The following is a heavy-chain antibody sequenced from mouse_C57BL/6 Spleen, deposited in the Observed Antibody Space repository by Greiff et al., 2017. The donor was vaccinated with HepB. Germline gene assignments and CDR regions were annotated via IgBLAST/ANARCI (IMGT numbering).Heavy chain of an antibody. J-gene: IGHJ2*01. CDR3: ARGGLRYYFDY. CDR2: IHPNSGRT. CDR1: GYTFTSYW. D-gene: IGHD2-4*01. V-gene: IGHV1-64*01. Sequence: QVQLQQSGAELVKPGASVKLSCKASGYTFTSYWMHWVKQRPGQGLEWIGMIHPNSGRTNYNEKFKSKATLTVDKSASTAYMQLSSLTSEDSAVYYSARGGLRYYFDYWGQGTTLTVAS.